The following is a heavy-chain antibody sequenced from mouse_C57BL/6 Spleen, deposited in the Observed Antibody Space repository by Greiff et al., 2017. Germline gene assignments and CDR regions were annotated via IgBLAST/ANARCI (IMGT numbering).Heavy chain of an antibody. CDR2: INYDGSST. CDR1: GFTFSDYY. CDR3: AREGDYYGSSSWFAY. V-gene: IGHV5-16*01. D-gene: IGHD1-1*01. J-gene: IGHJ3*01. Sequence: EVNLVESEGGLVQPGSSMKLSCTASGFTFSDYYMAWVRQVPEKGLEWVANINYDGSSTYYLDSLKSRFIISRDNAKNILYLQMSSLKSEDTATYYCAREGDYYGSSSWFAYWGQGTLVTVSA.